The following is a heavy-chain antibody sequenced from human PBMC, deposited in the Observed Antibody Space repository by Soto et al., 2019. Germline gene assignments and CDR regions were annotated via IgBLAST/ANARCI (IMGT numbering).Heavy chain of an antibody. V-gene: IGHV6-1*01. CDR1: GDSVSNNSAG. CDR2: TYYRSKWYN. J-gene: IGHJ6*02. Sequence: PSQTLSLTCAISGDSVSNNSAGWTWIRQSPSRGLEWLGRTYYRSKWYNDYAVSVKSRITINPDTSKNQFSLQLNSVTPEDTAVYYCVRELCNSNSALRFHKWDYGMDVWGQGTSVTVSS. CDR3: VRELCNSNSALRFHKWDYGMDV. D-gene: IGHD3-16*01.